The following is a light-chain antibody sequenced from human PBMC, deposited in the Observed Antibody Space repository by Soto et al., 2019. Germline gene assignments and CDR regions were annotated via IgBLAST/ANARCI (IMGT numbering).Light chain of an antibody. Sequence: EIVLTQSPGTLSLSPGERATLSCRASQSVSSSYLAWYQQKPGQAPRLLIYGASSRATGIPDRFSGSGSGTDSTLTISSLELKDFAGISGHRMNSHPPPFGGGPRWRSN. CDR2: GAS. CDR1: QSVSSSY. J-gene: IGKJ4*01. V-gene: IGKV3-20*01. CDR3: HRMNSHPPP.